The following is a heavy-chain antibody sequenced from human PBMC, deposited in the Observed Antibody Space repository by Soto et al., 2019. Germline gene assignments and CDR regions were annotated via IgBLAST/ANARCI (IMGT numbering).Heavy chain of an antibody. Sequence: EVQLLESGGGLVQPGGSLRLSCAASGFTFSSYAMSWVRQAPGKGLEWVSAISGSGGSTYYADSVKGRFTISRDNSKNTLYLQMNSLRAEDTAVYYCAKRGHCSSTSCYSGFYFDYWGQGTLVTVSS. J-gene: IGHJ4*02. CDR3: AKRGHCSSTSCYSGFYFDY. D-gene: IGHD2-2*02. V-gene: IGHV3-23*01. CDR2: ISGSGGST. CDR1: GFTFSSYA.